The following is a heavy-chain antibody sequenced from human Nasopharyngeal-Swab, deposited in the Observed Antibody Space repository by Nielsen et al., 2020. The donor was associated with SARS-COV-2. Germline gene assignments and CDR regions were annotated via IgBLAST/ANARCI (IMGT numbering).Heavy chain of an antibody. D-gene: IGHD3-22*01. CDR1: GGSFSGYY. J-gene: IGHJ6*03. CDR3: ARGPGMYYYDSSGYYRGRYYYYMDV. V-gene: IGHV4-34*01. CDR2: INHSGST. Sequence: ESLRLSCAVYGGSFSGYYWSWIRQPPGKGLEWLGEINHSGSTNYNPSLKSRVTISVDTSKNQFSLKLSSVTAADTAVYYCARGPGMYYYDSSGYYRGRYYYYMDVWGKGTTVTVSS.